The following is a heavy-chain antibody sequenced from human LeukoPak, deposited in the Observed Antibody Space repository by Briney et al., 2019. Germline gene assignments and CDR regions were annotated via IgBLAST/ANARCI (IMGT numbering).Heavy chain of an antibody. CDR3: ARANTTMVRGVIPYYYGMDV. Sequence: GGSLRLSCAASGLTVSSNYMSWVRQAPGKGLEWVSLIYSGGSTFYADSVKGRFTISRDNSKSTLYLQMNSLRAEDTAVYYCARANTTMVRGVIPYYYGMDVWGQGTTVTVSS. J-gene: IGHJ6*02. D-gene: IGHD3-10*01. V-gene: IGHV3-66*01. CDR2: IYSGGST. CDR1: GLTVSSNY.